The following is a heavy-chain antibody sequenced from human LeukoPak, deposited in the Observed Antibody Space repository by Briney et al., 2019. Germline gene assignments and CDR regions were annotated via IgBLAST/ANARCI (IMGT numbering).Heavy chain of an antibody. CDR2: INHSGST. CDR3: ARDGSEGYVWGSYSYYFDY. D-gene: IGHD3-16*01. J-gene: IGHJ4*02. CDR1: GGSFSGYY. Sequence: SETLSLTCAVYGGSFSGYYWSWIRQPPGKGLEWIGEINHSGSTNYNPSLKSRVTISVDTSKNQFSLKLSSVTAADTAVYYCARDGSEGYVWGSYSYYFDYWGQGTLVTVSS. V-gene: IGHV4-34*01.